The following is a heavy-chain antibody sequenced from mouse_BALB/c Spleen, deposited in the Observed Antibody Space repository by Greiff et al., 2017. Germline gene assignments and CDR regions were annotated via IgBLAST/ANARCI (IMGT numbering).Heavy chain of an antibody. Sequence: EVKLVESGGGLVKPGGSLKLSCAASGFTFSSYAMSWVRQTPEKRLEWVASISSGGSTYYPDSVKGRFTISRDNARNILYLQMSSLRSEDTAMYYCARDRYDLWYFDVWGAGTTVTVSS. V-gene: IGHV5-6-5*01. CDR1: GFTFSSYA. J-gene: IGHJ1*01. D-gene: IGHD2-14*01. CDR2: ISSGGST. CDR3: ARDRYDLWYFDV.